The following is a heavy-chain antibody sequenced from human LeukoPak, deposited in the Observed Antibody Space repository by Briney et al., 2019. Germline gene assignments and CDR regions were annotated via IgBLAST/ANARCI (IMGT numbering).Heavy chain of an antibody. CDR1: GGSISSYY. Sequence: SETLCLTCTVSGGSISSYYWSWIRQSPGKGLEWIGYIYSSGSTNYNPSLKSRVTISVDTSKNQFSLKLSSVTAADTAVYYCATMVQGVHTYFGSWGQGNLVAVSS. D-gene: IGHD3-10*01. J-gene: IGHJ4*02. CDR3: ATMVQGVHTYFGS. CDR2: IYSSGST. V-gene: IGHV4-59*01.